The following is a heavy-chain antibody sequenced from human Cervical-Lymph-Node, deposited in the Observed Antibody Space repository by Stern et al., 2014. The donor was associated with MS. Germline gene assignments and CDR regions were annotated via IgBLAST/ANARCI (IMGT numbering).Heavy chain of an antibody. D-gene: IGHD3-16*02. CDR1: GYTFTNYA. J-gene: IGHJ4*02. Sequence: QVQLVQSGSVVKKPGASVKVSCRSSGYTFTNYAINWVRQAPGQGLEWMGWINTDTGTPTYAQGFTGRFVWSVDTSVSTAYLQINSLKADDTAVYYCAGDFVETAFVIRSDYLDSWGQGTLVTVSS. CDR2: INTDTGTP. CDR3: AGDFVETAFVIRSDYLDS. V-gene: IGHV7-4-1*02.